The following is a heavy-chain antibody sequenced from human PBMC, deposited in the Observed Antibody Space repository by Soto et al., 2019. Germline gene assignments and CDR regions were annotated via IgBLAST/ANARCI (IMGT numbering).Heavy chain of an antibody. J-gene: IGHJ4*02. CDR2: IYPGDSDT. CDR1: GYIFTNYW. CDR3: ARARATIAAAAIFDC. Sequence: GESLKISCNGSGYIFTNYWIGWVRQMPGKGLEWMGIIYPGDSDTRYSPSFQGQVTISADKSKNQFSLKLTSVTAADTAVYYCARARATIAAAAIFDCWGQGTLVTVSS. V-gene: IGHV5-51*01. D-gene: IGHD6-13*01.